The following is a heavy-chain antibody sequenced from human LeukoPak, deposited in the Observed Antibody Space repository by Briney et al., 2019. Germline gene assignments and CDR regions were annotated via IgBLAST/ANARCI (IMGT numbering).Heavy chain of an antibody. CDR1: GFTFSDHA. CDR2: VGIAADT. V-gene: IGHV3-13*01. D-gene: IGHD1-26*01. Sequence: GGSLRLSCAASGFTFSDHAMHWVRQAPGKGLEWVSAVGIAADTFYPGSVKGRFTISRENAKNSLYLQMNSLRVEDTAVYYCVRQKKSHGNFDYWGQGTLVTVSS. CDR3: VRQKKSHGNFDY. J-gene: IGHJ4*02.